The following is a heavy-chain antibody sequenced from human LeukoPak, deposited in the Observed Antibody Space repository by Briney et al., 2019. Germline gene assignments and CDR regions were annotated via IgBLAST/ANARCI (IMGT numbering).Heavy chain of an antibody. Sequence: SGTLSLTCAVSGGSISTKNWWSWVRQAPGRGLEWIGEIHLSGTTNYNPSLTSRATISIDKSKTQLSLKVDSVTAADTAVYYCARTRQGSNTFDLWGQGTMVTVSS. V-gene: IGHV4-4*02. CDR1: GGSISTKNW. J-gene: IGHJ3*01. CDR3: ARTRQGSNTFDL. CDR2: IHLSGTT. D-gene: IGHD3-10*01.